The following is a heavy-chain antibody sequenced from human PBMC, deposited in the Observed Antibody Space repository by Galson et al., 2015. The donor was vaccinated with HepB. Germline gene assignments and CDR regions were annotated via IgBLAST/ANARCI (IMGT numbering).Heavy chain of an antibody. CDR2: IWNDGSNK. J-gene: IGHJ4*02. V-gene: IGHV3-33*01. Sequence: SLRLSCAASGFAFSSYGMHWVRQAPGKGLEWVAVIWNDGSNKYYADTVKGRFTISRDNSKRTLYLQMNSLRAEDTALYYCVFLRGNELKPLDYWGQGTLVTVSS. D-gene: IGHD5-12*01. CDR3: VFLRGNELKPLDY. CDR1: GFAFSSYG.